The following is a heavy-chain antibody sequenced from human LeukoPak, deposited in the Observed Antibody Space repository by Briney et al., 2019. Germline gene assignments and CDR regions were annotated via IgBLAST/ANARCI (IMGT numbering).Heavy chain of an antibody. CDR3: ARARIRRQPTPYYYMDV. CDR2: IYYSGST. CDR1: GGYISSYY. V-gene: IGHV4-59*01. J-gene: IGHJ6*03. Sequence: PSETLSLTCTVSGGYISSYYWSWIRQPPGKGLEWIGYIYYSGSTNYNPSLKSRVTISVDTSKNQFSLKLSSVTAADTAVYYCARARIRRQPTPYYYMDVWGKGTTVTVSS. D-gene: IGHD3-16*01.